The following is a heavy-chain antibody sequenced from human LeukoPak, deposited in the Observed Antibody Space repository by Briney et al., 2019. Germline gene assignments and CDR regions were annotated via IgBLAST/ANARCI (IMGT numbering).Heavy chain of an antibody. CDR1: GGTFSSYA. D-gene: IGHD3-3*01. V-gene: IGHV1-69*13. CDR3: ARSLRFLEWLPNFDY. Sequence: SVKVSCKASGGTFSSYAISWVRQAPGQGLEWMGGIIPIFGTANYAQKFQGRVTITADESTSTAYMELSSLRSEDTAVYYCARSLRFLEWLPNFDYWGQGTLVTVSS. CDR2: IIPIFGTA. J-gene: IGHJ4*02.